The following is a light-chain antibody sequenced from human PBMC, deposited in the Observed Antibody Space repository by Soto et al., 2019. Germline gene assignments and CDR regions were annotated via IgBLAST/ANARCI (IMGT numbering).Light chain of an antibody. V-gene: IGLV1-44*01. CDR3: ATWDDSLNVVV. CDR2: KDS. Sequence: QSVLTQPPSASGTPGQRVTISCSGSNSNIGSNTVHWYQQLSGSAPKLLIYKDSQRPSGVPGRVSGSKSDTSASLAISGLQSEDEGEYYCATWDDSLNVVVFGGGTKLTVL. J-gene: IGLJ2*01. CDR1: NSNIGSNT.